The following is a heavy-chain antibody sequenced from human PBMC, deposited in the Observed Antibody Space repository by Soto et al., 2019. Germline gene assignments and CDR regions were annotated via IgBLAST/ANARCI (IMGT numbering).Heavy chain of an antibody. CDR2: FDPEDGET. D-gene: IGHD6-13*01. V-gene: IGHV1-24*01. J-gene: IGHJ4*02. Sequence: ASVKVSCKVSGYTLTELSMHWVRQAPGKGLEWKGGFDPEDGETIYAQKFQGRVTMTEDTSTDTAYMELSSLRSEDTAVYYCATERRGYSSSWVYYFDYWGQGTLVTVSS. CDR3: ATERRGYSSSWVYYFDY. CDR1: GYTLTELS.